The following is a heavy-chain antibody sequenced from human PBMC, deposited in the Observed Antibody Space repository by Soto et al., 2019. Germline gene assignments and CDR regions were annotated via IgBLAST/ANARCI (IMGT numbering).Heavy chain of an antibody. CDR1: GFTFSNFA. Sequence: TGGSLRLSCSVSGFTFSNFAMHWVRQAPGKGLEYVSFISSNGGSTYHADSVKGRFTISRDNSKNTLYLQMNSLRAEDTAVYYCARDASRGGAYLYYYYYGMDVWGQGTTVTVSS. CDR3: ARDASRGGAYLYYYYYGMDV. D-gene: IGHD2-15*01. CDR2: ISSNGGST. V-gene: IGHV3-64*04. J-gene: IGHJ6*02.